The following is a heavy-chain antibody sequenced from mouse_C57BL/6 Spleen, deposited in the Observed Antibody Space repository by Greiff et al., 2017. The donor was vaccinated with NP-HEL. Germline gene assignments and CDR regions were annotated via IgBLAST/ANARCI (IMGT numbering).Heavy chain of an antibody. CDR1: GYTFTSYW. CDR3: ARRGLLFYAMDY. J-gene: IGHJ4*01. V-gene: IGHV1-64*01. CDR2: IHPNSGST. D-gene: IGHD2-10*01. Sequence: QVQLQQPGAELVKPGASVKLSCKASGYTFTSYWMHWVKQRPGQGLEWIGMIHPNSGSTNYNEKFKSKATLTVDKSSSTAYMQLSSLTSEDSAVYYCARRGLLFYAMDYWGQGTSVTVSS.